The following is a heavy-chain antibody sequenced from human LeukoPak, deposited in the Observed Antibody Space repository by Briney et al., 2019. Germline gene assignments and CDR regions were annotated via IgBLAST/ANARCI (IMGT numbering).Heavy chain of an antibody. D-gene: IGHD4-11*01. J-gene: IGHJ6*02. CDR3: ARDYSNYYYYGMDV. CDR1: GGTFSSYA. Sequence: SVKVSCKASGGTFSSYAISWVQQAPGQGLEWMGGIIPIFGTANYAQKLQGRVTITADESTSTAYMELSSLRSEDTAVYYCARDYSNYYYYGMDVWGQGTTVTVSS. V-gene: IGHV1-69*13. CDR2: IIPIFGTA.